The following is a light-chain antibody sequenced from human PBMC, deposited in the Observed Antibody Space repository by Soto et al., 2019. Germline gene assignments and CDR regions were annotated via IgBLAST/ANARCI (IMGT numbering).Light chain of an antibody. V-gene: IGLV2-14*01. J-gene: IGLJ1*01. CDR2: EVS. Sequence: QSVLTQPASVSGSPGQSITISCTGTSSDVGGNNYVSWYQQHPGNAPKVIIFEVSDRPSGVSDRFSGSKSGNTASLTISELQADDEADYYCTSYTTSSALSVFGTGTKLTVL. CDR1: SSDVGGNNY. CDR3: TSYTTSSALSV.